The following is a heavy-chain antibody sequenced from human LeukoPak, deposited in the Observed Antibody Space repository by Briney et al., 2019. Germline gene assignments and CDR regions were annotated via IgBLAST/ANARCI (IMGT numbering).Heavy chain of an antibody. CDR1: GYTFTGYY. CDR3: ARDLEAANTYYFDY. Sequence: ASVKVSCKASGYTFTGYYMHWVRQAPGQGLEWMGWINPNSGGTNYAQRFQGRVTMTRDTSISTAYMELSRLRSDDTAVYYCARDLEAANTYYFDYWGQGTMVTVSS. J-gene: IGHJ4*02. V-gene: IGHV1-2*02. CDR2: INPNSGGT. D-gene: IGHD6-13*01.